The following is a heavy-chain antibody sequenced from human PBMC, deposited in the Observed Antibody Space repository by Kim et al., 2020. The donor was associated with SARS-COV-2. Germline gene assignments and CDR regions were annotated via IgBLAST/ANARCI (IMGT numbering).Heavy chain of an antibody. CDR1: GFTFSSYS. J-gene: IGHJ3*02. Sequence: GGSLRLSCAASGFTFSSYSMNWVRQAPGKGLEWVSSISSSSSYIYYADSVKGRFTISRDNAKNSLYLQMNSLRAEDTAVYYCARAPLEIWPSPIWGQGTMVTVSS. CDR3: ARAPLEIWPSPI. D-gene: IGHD1-1*01. CDR2: ISSSSSYI. V-gene: IGHV3-21*01.